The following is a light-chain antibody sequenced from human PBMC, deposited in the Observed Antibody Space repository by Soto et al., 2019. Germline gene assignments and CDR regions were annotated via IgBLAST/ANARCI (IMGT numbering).Light chain of an antibody. CDR2: AAS. CDR3: QQSYSTPGFT. V-gene: IGKV1-39*01. CDR1: QSISSY. J-gene: IGKJ3*01. Sequence: DIQMTQSPSSLSASVGDRVTITCRASQSISSYLNWYQQKPGKAPKLLIYAASSLQSGVPSRFGGSGSGTDFTLTISSLQPEDVATYYCQQSYSTPGFTFGPGTKVDIK.